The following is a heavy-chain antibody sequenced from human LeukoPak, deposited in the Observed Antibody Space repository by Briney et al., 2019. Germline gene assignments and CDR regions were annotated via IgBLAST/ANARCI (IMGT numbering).Heavy chain of an antibody. CDR3: AKESMGYFDY. Sequence: GGSLRLSCAASGFTFDDYAMHWVRQAPGKGLEWVSLISWDGGSTYYADSVKGRFTISRDNSKNSLYLQMNSLRAEDTALYYCAKESMGYFDYWGQGTLVTVSS. J-gene: IGHJ4*02. CDR2: ISWDGGST. V-gene: IGHV3-43D*03. CDR1: GFTFDDYA. D-gene: IGHD5-24*01.